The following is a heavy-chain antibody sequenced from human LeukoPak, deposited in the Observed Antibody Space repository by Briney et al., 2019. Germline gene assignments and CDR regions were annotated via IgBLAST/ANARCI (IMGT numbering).Heavy chain of an antibody. J-gene: IGHJ4*02. V-gene: IGHV3-53*01. Sequence: GGSLRLSCAASGFTASSNYMSWVRQAPGKGLEWVSVIYSGGSTYYADSVKGRFTISRDNSKNTLYLQMNSLRAEDTAVYYCARDHRYCSSSSYPCPYDYWGQGTLVTVSS. CDR1: GFTASSNY. D-gene: IGHD2-2*01. CDR2: IYSGGST. CDR3: ARDHRYCSSSSYPCPYDY.